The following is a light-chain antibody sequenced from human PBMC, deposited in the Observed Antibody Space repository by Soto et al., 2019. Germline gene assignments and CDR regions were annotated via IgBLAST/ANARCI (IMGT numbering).Light chain of an antibody. J-gene: IGKJ5*01. CDR3: QQRSNWPL. CDR2: DVS. CDR1: QGVTTN. Sequence: EIVMTQSPGTLSVSPGERATLSCRAGQGVTTNFAWYQQKSGQSPRLLIYDVSIRATGVPARFSGTGSETDFTLTITSLQSDDFAVYFCQQRSNWPLFGQGTRLEIK. V-gene: IGKV3-15*01.